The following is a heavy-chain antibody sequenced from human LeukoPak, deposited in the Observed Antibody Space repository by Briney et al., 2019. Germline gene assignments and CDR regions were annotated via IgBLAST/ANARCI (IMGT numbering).Heavy chain of an antibody. CDR1: GGSISSHY. D-gene: IGHD3-10*01. CDR3: ARRPYYGSGSYYGY. J-gene: IGHJ4*02. Sequence: SETLSLTCTVSGGSISSHYWSWIRQPPGKGLEWIGYIYHSGSTNYNPSLKSRVTISVDTSKNQFSLKLSSVTAADTAVYYCARRPYYGSGSYYGYWGQGTLVTVSS. CDR2: IYHSGST. V-gene: IGHV4-59*11.